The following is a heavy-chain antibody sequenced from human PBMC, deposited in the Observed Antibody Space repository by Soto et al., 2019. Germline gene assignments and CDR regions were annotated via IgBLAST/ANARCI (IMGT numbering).Heavy chain of an antibody. D-gene: IGHD2-15*01. CDR3: ARDRIYCSGGSCSANMDV. CDR2: ISYDGSNK. CDR1: GFTFSSYA. J-gene: IGHJ6*02. V-gene: IGHV3-30-3*01. Sequence: QVQLVESGGGVVQPGRSLRLSCAASGFTFSSYAMHWVRQAPGKGLEWVAVISYDGSNKYYADSVKGRFTISRDNSKNTLYQQMNSLRAEDTAVYYCARDRIYCSGGSCSANMDVWGQGPTVTVSS.